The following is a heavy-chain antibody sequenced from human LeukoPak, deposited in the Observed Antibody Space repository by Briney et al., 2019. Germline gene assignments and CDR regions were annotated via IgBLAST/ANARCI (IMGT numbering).Heavy chain of an antibody. CDR3: ARHALIVGAPSSLDY. Sequence: SDTLSLTCTVSGGCISSSSYYWGWIRQPPGKGLEWIGTIYYSGSTYYNPSLKSRVTMSVDTSKNHFSLELSSVTAADMAVYYCARHALIVGAPSSLDYWGQGTLVTVSS. V-gene: IGHV4-39*01. D-gene: IGHD1-26*01. CDR2: IYYSGST. J-gene: IGHJ4*02. CDR1: GGCISSSSYY.